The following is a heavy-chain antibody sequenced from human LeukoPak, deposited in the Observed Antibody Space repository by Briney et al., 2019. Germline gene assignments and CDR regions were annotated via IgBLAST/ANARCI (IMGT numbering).Heavy chain of an antibody. CDR3: TPGGSGYYY. V-gene: IGHV3-73*01. J-gene: IGHJ4*02. CDR1: GFTFSSYA. Sequence: GGSLRLSCAASGFTFSSYAMSWVRQASGKGLEWVGRIRSKANSYATAYAASVKGRFTISRDDSKNTAYLQMNSLKTEDTAVYYCTPGGSGYYYWGQGTLVTVSS. CDR2: IRSKANSYAT. D-gene: IGHD3-22*01.